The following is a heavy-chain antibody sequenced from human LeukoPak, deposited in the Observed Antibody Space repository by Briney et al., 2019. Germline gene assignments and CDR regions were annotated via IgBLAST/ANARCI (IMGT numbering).Heavy chain of an antibody. Sequence: ASVKVSCKASGYTFTSYGISWVRQAPGQGLEWIGWISAYNGNTNYAQKFQGRVTITRNTSISTAYMELSSLRSEDTAVYYCATQLELQTSDAFDIWGQGTMVTVSS. D-gene: IGHD1-7*01. CDR2: ISAYNGNT. CDR3: ATQLELQTSDAFDI. J-gene: IGHJ3*02. CDR1: GYTFTSYG. V-gene: IGHV1-18*01.